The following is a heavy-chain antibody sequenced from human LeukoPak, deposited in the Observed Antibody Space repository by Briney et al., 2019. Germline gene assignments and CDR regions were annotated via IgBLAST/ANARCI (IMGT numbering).Heavy chain of an antibody. Sequence: GASVKVSCKASGYTFTGYYMHWVRQAPGQGLEWMGWINPNSGGTNYAQKFQGRVTMTRNTSISTAYMELSSLRSEDTAVYYCARGSRGPGPRVVPAAIHRGAVPRPFDYWGQGTLVTVPS. D-gene: IGHD2-2*02. CDR3: ARGSRGPGPRVVPAAIHRGAVPRPFDY. CDR2: INPNSGGT. CDR1: GYTFTGYY. V-gene: IGHV1-2*02. J-gene: IGHJ4*02.